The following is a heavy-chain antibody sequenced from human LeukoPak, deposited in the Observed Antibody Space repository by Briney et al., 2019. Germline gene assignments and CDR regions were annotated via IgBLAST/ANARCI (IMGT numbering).Heavy chain of an antibody. CDR1: GFTFSSYW. CDR3: ARVYCSSGSCFEYFQH. CDR2: IKQDGSEK. D-gene: IGHD2-15*01. V-gene: IGHV3-7*01. Sequence: PGGSLRLSCAASGFTFSSYWMTWVRQAPGKGLEWVANIKQDGSEKYYVDSVKGRFTISRDNAKNSLFLQMNSLRAEDTAEYYCARVYCSSGSCFEYFQHWGQGTLVTVSS. J-gene: IGHJ1*01.